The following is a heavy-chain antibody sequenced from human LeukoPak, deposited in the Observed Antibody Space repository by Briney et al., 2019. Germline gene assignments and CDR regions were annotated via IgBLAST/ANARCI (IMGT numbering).Heavy chain of an antibody. V-gene: IGHV3-7*01. J-gene: IGHJ4*02. CDR3: ARSDHYDLVSGFFDY. Sequence: GGSLRLSCAASGFTSSNAWMSWVRQAPGKGLEWVANIKPGGSEKYYAQSVKGRFTISRDNANNSLYLQLNSLRDEDTALYYCARSDHYDLVSGFFDYWGQGTLVTVSS. CDR1: GFTSSNAW. D-gene: IGHD3-3*01. CDR2: IKPGGSEK.